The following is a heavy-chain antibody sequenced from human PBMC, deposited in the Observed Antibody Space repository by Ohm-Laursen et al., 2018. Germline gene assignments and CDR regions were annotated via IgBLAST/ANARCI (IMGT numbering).Heavy chain of an antibody. CDR2: IKQDGSQK. D-gene: IGHD3-16*01. V-gene: IGHV3-7*01. Sequence: SLRLSCSASGFTFSSFCMSWVRQAPGKGLEWVANIKQDGSQKNYVDSVKGRFTISRDNAKNSLYLQMNSLGDEDTAVYYCARALWPEDYWGQGTLVTVSS. CDR1: GFTFSSFC. CDR3: ARALWPEDY. J-gene: IGHJ4*02.